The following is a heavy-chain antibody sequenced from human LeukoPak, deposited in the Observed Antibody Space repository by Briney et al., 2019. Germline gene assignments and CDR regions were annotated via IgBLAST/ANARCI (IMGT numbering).Heavy chain of an antibody. Sequence: GGSLRLSCAASGFTFSSYAMSRVRQAPGKGLEWVSAISGSGGSTYYADSVKGRFTISRDNSKNTLYLQMNSLRAEDTAVYYCAKAHYDFWSGYYSPSAFDIWGQGTMVTVSS. CDR1: GFTFSSYA. CDR2: ISGSGGST. V-gene: IGHV3-23*01. D-gene: IGHD3-3*01. J-gene: IGHJ3*02. CDR3: AKAHYDFWSGYYSPSAFDI.